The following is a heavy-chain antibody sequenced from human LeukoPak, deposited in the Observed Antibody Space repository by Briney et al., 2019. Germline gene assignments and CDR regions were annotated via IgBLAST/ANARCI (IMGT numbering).Heavy chain of an antibody. CDR3: ASYLTSIPSGMDV. D-gene: IGHD2/OR15-2a*01. CDR2: ISTDGSST. Sequence: PGGSLRLSCAASGFTFSRCWMHWLRQAPGKGLVWVSRISTDGSSTSYADSVKSRFTISRDNGKNTLYLQMNSLRAEDTAVYYCASYLTSIPSGMDVWGQGTTVTVSS. CDR1: GFTFSRCW. J-gene: IGHJ6*02. V-gene: IGHV3-74*01.